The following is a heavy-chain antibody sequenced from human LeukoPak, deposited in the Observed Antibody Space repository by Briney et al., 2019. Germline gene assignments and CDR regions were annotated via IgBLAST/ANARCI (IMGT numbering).Heavy chain of an antibody. CDR2: SGSGGGT. CDR3: AKRISAAAGSLFDY. J-gene: IGHJ4*02. CDR1: GFTFSGYS. D-gene: IGHD6-13*01. Sequence: GGSLRLSCAASGFTFSGYSMTWVRQAPGKGLEWVSTSGSGGGTYYADSVKGRFTISRDNSKNTLYLQMNSLRAEDTAVYHCAKRISAAAGSLFDYWGQGTLVTVSS. V-gene: IGHV3-23*01.